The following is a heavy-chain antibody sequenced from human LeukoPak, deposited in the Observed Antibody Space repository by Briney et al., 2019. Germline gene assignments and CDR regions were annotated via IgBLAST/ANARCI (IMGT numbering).Heavy chain of an antibody. J-gene: IGHJ1*01. Sequence: GGSLRLSCAASGFTFSSYAMSWVRQAPGKGLEWVSAISGSGGSTYYADSVKGRFTISRDNSKNTLYLQMNSLRAEDTAVYYCARDPRAIVVVVAATRGGIFQHWGQGTLVTVSS. V-gene: IGHV3-23*01. CDR2: ISGSGGST. D-gene: IGHD2-15*01. CDR3: ARDPRAIVVVVAATRGGIFQH. CDR1: GFTFSSYA.